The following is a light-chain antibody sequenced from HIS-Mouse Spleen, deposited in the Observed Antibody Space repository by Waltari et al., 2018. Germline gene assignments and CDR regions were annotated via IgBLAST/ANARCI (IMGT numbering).Light chain of an antibody. CDR1: SSNIGSNY. Sequence: QSVLTQPPSASGTPGQRVTISCSGSSSNIGSNYVYWYQQLPGPAPKLLIYRNNQRPSVVPDRFSGSKSGTSASLAISGLRSEDEADYYCAAWDDSLSGPVFGGGTKLTVL. CDR3: AAWDDSLSGPV. V-gene: IGLV1-47*01. J-gene: IGLJ3*02. CDR2: RNN.